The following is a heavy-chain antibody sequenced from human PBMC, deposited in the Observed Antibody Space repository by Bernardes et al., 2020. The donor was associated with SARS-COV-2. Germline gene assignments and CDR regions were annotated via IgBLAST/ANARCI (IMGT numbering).Heavy chain of an antibody. CDR1: GFPFSTYS. CDR2: IGSTSGII. D-gene: IGHD3-22*01. CDR3: ARAPHHYAGSGYYAPSAMDF. Sequence: GGSLRLSCAASGFPFSTYSMNWVRQAPGKGLEWISYIGSTSGIIYYADSVKGRFTISRDNGKNSLYLQLSSLRVEDTAVYYCARAPHHYAGSGYYAPSAMDFWGQGTTVTVSS. V-gene: IGHV3-48*01. J-gene: IGHJ6*02.